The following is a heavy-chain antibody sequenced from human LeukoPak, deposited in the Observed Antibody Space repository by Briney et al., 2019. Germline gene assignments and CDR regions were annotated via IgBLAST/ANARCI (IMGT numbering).Heavy chain of an antibody. V-gene: IGHV1-46*01. CDR1: GYTFTSYY. J-gene: IGHJ4*02. CDR2: INPSGGST. CDR3: ARDRLVGATRGGYYFDY. Sequence: GASVKVSCKASGYTFTSYYMHWVRQAPGQGLEWMGIINPSGGSTSYAQKFQGRVTMTRDTSTSTVYMELSSLRSEDTAVYYCARDRLVGATRGGYYFDYWSQGTLVTVSS. D-gene: IGHD1-26*01.